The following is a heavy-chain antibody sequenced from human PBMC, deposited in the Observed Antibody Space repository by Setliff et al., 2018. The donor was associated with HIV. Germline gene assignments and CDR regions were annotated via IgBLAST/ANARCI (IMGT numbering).Heavy chain of an antibody. V-gene: IGHV4-61*05. CDR3: ARSPLGYGSGSYYHYYYYGMDV. D-gene: IGHD3-10*01. J-gene: IGHJ6*02. CDR2: IYYSGST. CDR1: GGSISSSSYY. Sequence: PSETLSLTCTVSGGSISSSSYYWGWIRQPPGKGLEWIGYIYYSGSTNYNPSLKSRVTISVDTSKNQFSLKLSSVTAADTAVYYCARSPLGYGSGSYYHYYYYGMDVWGQGTTVTVSS.